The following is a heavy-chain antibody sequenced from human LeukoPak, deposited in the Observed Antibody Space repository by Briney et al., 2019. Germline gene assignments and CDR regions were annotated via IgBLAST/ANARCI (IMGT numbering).Heavy chain of an antibody. J-gene: IGHJ6*04. CDR2: ISAYNGNT. D-gene: IGHD3-10*01. CDR1: SYTFTNYA. Sequence: GASVKVSCKASSYTFTNYASTWVRQAPGQGLEWMGWISAYNGNTNYAQKLQGRVTMTTDTYTSTAYMELRSLRSDDTAVYYCATGLWFGKYLDVWGKGTTVTISS. V-gene: IGHV1-18*01. CDR3: ATGLWFGKYLDV.